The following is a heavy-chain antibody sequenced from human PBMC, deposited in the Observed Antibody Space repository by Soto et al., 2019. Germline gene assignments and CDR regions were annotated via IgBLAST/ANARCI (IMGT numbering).Heavy chain of an antibody. CDR2: IIPLFGTT. D-gene: IGHD2-15*01. CDR1: GGTFSNYA. Sequence: QVQLVQSGAEVKKPGSSVTVSCRASGGTFSNYAINWVRQAPGQGLEWMAGIIPLFGTTNYAQKFQGRVTITAVESTSPAYTELPSLRSEATAVFSFATSPSSSDSSGYLAYWRQGTLVTVSS. J-gene: IGHJ4*02. CDR3: ATSPSSSDSSGYLAY. V-gene: IGHV1-69*12.